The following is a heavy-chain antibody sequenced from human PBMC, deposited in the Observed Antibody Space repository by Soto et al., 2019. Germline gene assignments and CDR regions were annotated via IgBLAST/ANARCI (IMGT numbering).Heavy chain of an antibody. CDR1: GFSLSTSGVG. V-gene: IGHV2-5*01. CDR2: IYWNDDK. CDR3: AHTPGTSGYPHHFDY. Sequence: QITLKESGPTLVKPTQTLTLTCTFSGFSLSTSGVGVGWIRQPPGKALEWLALIYWNDDKRYSPSLKSRLTISKDTSKNLVVLTMTNMDPVDTATYYCAHTPGTSGYPHHFDYWGQGTLVTVSS. J-gene: IGHJ4*02. D-gene: IGHD3-22*01.